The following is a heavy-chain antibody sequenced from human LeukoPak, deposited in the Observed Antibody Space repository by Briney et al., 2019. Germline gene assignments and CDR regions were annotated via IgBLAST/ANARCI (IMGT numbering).Heavy chain of an antibody. V-gene: IGHV3-53*01. CDR1: GFTVSSNY. CDR3: ARDSAIYYDILTGPKEGAAFDI. D-gene: IGHD3-9*01. Sequence: PGGSLRLSCAASGFTVSSNYMSWVRQAPGKGLEWVSVIYSGGSTYYADSVKGRFTISRDNSKNTLYLQMNSLRAEDTAVYYCARDSAIYYDILTGPKEGAAFDIWGQGTMVTVSS. CDR2: IYSGGST. J-gene: IGHJ3*02.